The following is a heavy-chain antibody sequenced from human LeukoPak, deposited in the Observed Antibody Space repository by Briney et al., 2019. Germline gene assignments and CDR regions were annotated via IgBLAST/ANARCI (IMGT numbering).Heavy chain of an antibody. D-gene: IGHD3-3*02. CDR2: VKKDDTYR. V-gene: IGHV3-74*01. CDR3: VRDDDIYGFDY. CDR1: GFIFSRHW. J-gene: IGHJ4*02. Sequence: PGGSLRLSCAAYGFIFSRHWMHWVRQAPGKGLECVARVKKDDTYRDYADSVKGRFTISRDNAKNTLYLQMNSLRVEDTARYYCVRDDDIYGFDYWGQGTVATVSS.